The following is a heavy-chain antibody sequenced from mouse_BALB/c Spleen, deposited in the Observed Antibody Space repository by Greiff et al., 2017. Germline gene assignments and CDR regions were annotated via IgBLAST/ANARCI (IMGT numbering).Heavy chain of an antibody. CDR3: TRDYY. CDR2: IRLKSNNYAT. CDR1: GFTFSNYW. V-gene: IGHV6-6*02. Sequence: EVMLVESGGGLVQPGGSMKLSCVASGFTFSNYWMNWVRQSPEKGLEWVAEIRLKSNNYATHYAESVKGRFTISRDDSKSSVYLQMNNLRAEDTGIYYCTRDYYWGQGTTLTVSS. J-gene: IGHJ2*01.